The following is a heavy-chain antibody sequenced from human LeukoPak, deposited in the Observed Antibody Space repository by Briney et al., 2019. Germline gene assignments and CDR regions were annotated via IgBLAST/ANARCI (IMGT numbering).Heavy chain of an antibody. CDR2: ISYDGSNK. CDR3: AKALGGWTKYNWFDP. CDR1: GFTFSSYG. D-gene: IGHD6-19*01. V-gene: IGHV3-30*18. Sequence: GRSLRLSCAASGFTFSSYGMHWVRQAPGKGLEWVAVISYDGSNKYYADSVKGRFTISRDNSKNTLYLQMNSLRAEDTAVYYCAKALGGWTKYNWFDPWGQGTLVTVSS. J-gene: IGHJ5*02.